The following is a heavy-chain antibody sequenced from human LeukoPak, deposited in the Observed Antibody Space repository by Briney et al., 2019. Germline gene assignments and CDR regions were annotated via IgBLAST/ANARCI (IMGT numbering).Heavy chain of an antibody. CDR2: IWFDGSNE. Sequence: GGSLRLSCVASGITFSSFGMHWVRQAPGKGLEWVAFIWFDGSNEYYTDSVKGRFTISRDNAKNSLYLQMNSLRDEDTAVYYCARGVSAAAGEGWFDPWGQGTLVTVSS. CDR1: GITFSSFG. J-gene: IGHJ5*02. D-gene: IGHD6-13*01. CDR3: ARGVSAAAGEGWFDP. V-gene: IGHV3-33*01.